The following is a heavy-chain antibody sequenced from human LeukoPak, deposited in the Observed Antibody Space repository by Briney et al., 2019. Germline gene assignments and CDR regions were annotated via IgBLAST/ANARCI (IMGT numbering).Heavy chain of an antibody. Sequence: SETLSLTXTVSGYSISSGYYWGWIRQPPGKGLEWIGSIYHSGSTYYNPSLKSRVTISVDTSKNQFSLKLSSVTAADTAVYYCAREVVPAANWYFDLWGRGTLVTVSS. V-gene: IGHV4-38-2*02. CDR2: IYHSGST. CDR1: GYSISSGYY. J-gene: IGHJ2*01. CDR3: AREVVPAANWYFDL. D-gene: IGHD2-2*01.